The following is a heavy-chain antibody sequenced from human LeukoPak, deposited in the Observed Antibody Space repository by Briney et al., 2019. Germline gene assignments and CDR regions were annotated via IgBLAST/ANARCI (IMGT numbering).Heavy chain of an antibody. Sequence: PSETLSLTCTVSGGSISNYYWSWIRQPPGKGLEWIGYISYSGSSNYDPSLNPSLKSRVTISVDTSKNQFSLKLSSVTAADTAVYYCARAPVLYYFDYWGQGTLVTVSS. CDR2: ISYSGSS. D-gene: IGHD2-8*01. CDR3: ARAPVLYYFDY. J-gene: IGHJ4*02. CDR1: GGSISNYY. V-gene: IGHV4-59*01.